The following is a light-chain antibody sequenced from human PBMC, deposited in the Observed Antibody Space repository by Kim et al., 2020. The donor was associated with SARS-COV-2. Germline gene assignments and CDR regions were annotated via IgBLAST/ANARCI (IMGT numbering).Light chain of an antibody. V-gene: IGKV1-6*01. CDR3: LQDYSYPRT. J-gene: IGKJ1*01. CDR2: GAS. Sequence: ASVGDRVHITCRASQDIRNDLGWYQHKSGQAPKVLIYGASTLQSGVPSRFSGSGSGTDFTLTISSLQPEDFATYYCLQDYSYPRTFGQGTKVDIK. CDR1: QDIRND.